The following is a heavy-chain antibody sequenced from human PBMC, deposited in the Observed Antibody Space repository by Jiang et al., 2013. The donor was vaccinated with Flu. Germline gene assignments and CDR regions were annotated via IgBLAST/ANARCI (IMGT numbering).Heavy chain of an antibody. CDR3: AHSLWYDSSGSYSGIRFDY. CDR1: GFSFSTYGVG. CDR2: AYWDDDN. V-gene: IGHV2-5*02. Sequence: KPTQTLTLTCTFSGFSFSTYGVGVGWIRQPPGKAPEWLALAYWDDDNRYSPSLRSRLTITRDTPNSQAVLTMTNMDPVDTATYYCAHSLWYDSSGSYSGIRFDYWGQGTLVTVSS. D-gene: IGHD3-22*01. J-gene: IGHJ4*02.